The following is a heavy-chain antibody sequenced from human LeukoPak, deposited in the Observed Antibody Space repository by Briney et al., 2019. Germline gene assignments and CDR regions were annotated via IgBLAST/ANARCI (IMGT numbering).Heavy chain of an antibody. J-gene: IGHJ4*02. CDR3: ARGGSLTYYYDSSGYYNDY. D-gene: IGHD3-22*01. V-gene: IGHV1-2*02. CDR2: INPNSGGT. CDR1: GYTFTGYY. Sequence: ASVKVSCKACGYTFTGYYMHWVRQAPGQGLEWMGWINPNSGGTNYSQKFQGRVTMTRDTSISTAYMELSGLRSDDTAVYYCARGGSLTYYYDSSGYYNDYWGQGTLVTVSS.